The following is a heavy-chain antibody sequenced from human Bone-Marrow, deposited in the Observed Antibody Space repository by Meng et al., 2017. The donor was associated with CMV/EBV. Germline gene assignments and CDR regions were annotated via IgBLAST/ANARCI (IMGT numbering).Heavy chain of an antibody. CDR2: IIPILGIA. J-gene: IGHJ3*02. Sequence: SVKVSCKASGGTFSSYTISWVRQAPGQGLEWMGRIIPILGIANYAQKFQGRVTITADKSTSTAYMELSSLRFEDTAVYYRASPKGGDAFDIWGQGTMVTVSS. V-gene: IGHV1-69*02. CDR3: ASPKGGDAFDI. D-gene: IGHD3-16*01. CDR1: GGTFSSYT.